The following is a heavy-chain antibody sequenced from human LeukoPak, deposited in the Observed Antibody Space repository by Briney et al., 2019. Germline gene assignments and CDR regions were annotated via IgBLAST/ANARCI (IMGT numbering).Heavy chain of an antibody. D-gene: IGHD6-13*01. CDR3: ARQYSSSWYDD. V-gene: IGHV3-33*01. Sequence: GGSLRLSCAASGFTFSSYGMHWVRQAPGKGLEWEAVIWYDGSNKYYADSVKGRFTISRDNSKNTLYLQMNSLRAEDTAAYYCARQYSSSWYDDWGQGTLVTVSS. CDR1: GFTFSSYG. J-gene: IGHJ5*02. CDR2: IWYDGSNK.